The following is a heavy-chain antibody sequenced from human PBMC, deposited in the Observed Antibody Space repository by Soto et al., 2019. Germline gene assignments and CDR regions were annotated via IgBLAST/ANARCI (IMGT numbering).Heavy chain of an antibody. D-gene: IGHD3-10*01. CDR3: AKDGRGSGSYYDSFGY. Sequence: EVQLVESGGGLIQPGGSLKLSCAASGFTVGNNYMSWVRQAPGKGLEWVSLIYSTGTTKYADSVKGRFTVSRDNAKNTLYLQMNSLRAKDTAVYYCAKDGRGSGSYYDSFGYWRQGTLVTVSS. V-gene: IGHV3-53*01. CDR2: IYSTGTT. CDR1: GFTVGNNY. J-gene: IGHJ4*02.